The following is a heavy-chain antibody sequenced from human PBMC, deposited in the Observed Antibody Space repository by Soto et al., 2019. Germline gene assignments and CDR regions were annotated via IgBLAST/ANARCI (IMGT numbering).Heavy chain of an antibody. V-gene: IGHV1-18*01. Sequence: ASVKVSCKASGYTFTSYGTTWVRQAPGQGLEWVGWINAQNGHTNYAQKFQGRVTITADTSTTTGYMDLRSLRSDDTAVYYCARDISYDVDYWGHGTLATVSS. CDR1: GYTFTSYG. J-gene: IGHJ4*01. CDR2: INAQNGHT. D-gene: IGHD3-16*01. CDR3: ARDISYDVDY.